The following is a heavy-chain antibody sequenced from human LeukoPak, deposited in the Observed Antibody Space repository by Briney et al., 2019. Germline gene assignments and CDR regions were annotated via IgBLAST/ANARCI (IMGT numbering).Heavy chain of an antibody. J-gene: IGHJ4*02. V-gene: IGHV3-23*01. Sequence: GGSLRLSCAASGRTFSSYAMSWVRQAPGKGLEWVSAVSGSGGGTYYADSVKGRFTISRDNSKNTLYLQMNSLRAEDTAVYYCAKLPTPRVLVIAANFGYWGQGTLVTVSS. CDR3: AKLPTPRVLVIAANFGY. CDR1: GRTFSSYA. D-gene: IGHD2-15*01. CDR2: VSGSGGGT.